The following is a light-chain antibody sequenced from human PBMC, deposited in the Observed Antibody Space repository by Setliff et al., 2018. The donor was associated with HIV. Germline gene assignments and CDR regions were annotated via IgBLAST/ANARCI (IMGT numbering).Light chain of an antibody. CDR3: HSKRSSSTPYV. CDR2: DVS. V-gene: IGLV2-14*03. Sequence: ALAQPASVSGSPGRSITISCTGNSSDVGGYNSVSWFQQRPGKAPKLLIYDVSDRPSGVSNRFSGSKSGNTASLTISGLQAEDEADYYCHSKRSSSTPYVFGTGTKVTVL. J-gene: IGLJ1*01. CDR1: SSDVGGYNS.